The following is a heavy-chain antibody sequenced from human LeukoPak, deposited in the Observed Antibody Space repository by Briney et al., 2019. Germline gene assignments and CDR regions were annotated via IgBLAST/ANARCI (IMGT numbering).Heavy chain of an antibody. V-gene: IGHV3-15*01. J-gene: IGHJ4*02. CDR2: IKSKTDGGTT. D-gene: IGHD5-12*01. CDR1: GFAFSNAW. Sequence: PGGSLRLSCAASGFAFSNAWMSWVRQAPGKGLEWVGRIKSKTDGGTTDYAAPVKGRFAISRDDSKNTLYLQMNSLKTEDTAVYYCTTGGYGGQFDYWGQGTLVTVSS. CDR3: TTGGYGGQFDY.